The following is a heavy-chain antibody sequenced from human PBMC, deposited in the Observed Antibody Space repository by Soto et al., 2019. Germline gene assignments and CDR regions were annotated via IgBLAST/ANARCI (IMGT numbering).Heavy chain of an antibody. Sequence: QVQLQESGPGLVKPSQTLSLTCTVSGGSISSGYYYWSWIRQPPGKGLEWIGYIYYSGSTYYNPSLKSRVTISVDTSKNQFSLKLRSVTSADTAVYYFARGSGRTPVPQAPPGYFAYWGQGTLVTVSS. D-gene: IGHD1-26*01. J-gene: IGHJ4*02. CDR1: GGSISSGYYY. CDR2: IYYSGST. CDR3: ARGSGRTPVPQAPPGYFAY. V-gene: IGHV4-30-4*01.